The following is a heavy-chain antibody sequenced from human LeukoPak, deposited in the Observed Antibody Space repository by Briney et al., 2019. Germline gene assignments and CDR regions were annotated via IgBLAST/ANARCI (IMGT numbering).Heavy chain of an antibody. CDR3: ARRHNYWFDP. J-gene: IGHJ5*02. Sequence: AASVKVSCKASGGTFSSYAISWVRQAPGQGLEWMGGIIPIFGTANYAQKFQGRVTITTDESTSTAYMELSSLRSEDTAVYYCARRHNYWFDPWGQGTLVTVSS. V-gene: IGHV1-69*05. D-gene: IGHD1-20*01. CDR1: GGTFSSYA. CDR2: IIPIFGTA.